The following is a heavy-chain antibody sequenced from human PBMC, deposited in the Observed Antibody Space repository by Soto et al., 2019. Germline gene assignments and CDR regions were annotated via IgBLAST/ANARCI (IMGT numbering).Heavy chain of an antibody. CDR1: GYTFTSYG. CDR3: ARGFDYYDILTGYSLRAFDI. CDR2: ISAYNGNT. J-gene: IGHJ3*02. V-gene: IGHV1-18*01. Sequence: ASVKVSCKASGYTFTSYGISWVRQAPGQGLEWMGWISAYNGNTNYAQKLQGRVTMTTDTSTSTAYMELRSLRSDDTAVYHCARGFDYYDILTGYSLRAFDIWGQGTMVTVSS. D-gene: IGHD3-9*01.